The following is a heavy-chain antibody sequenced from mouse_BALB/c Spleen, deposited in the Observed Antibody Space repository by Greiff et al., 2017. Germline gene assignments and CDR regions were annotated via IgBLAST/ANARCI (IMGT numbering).Heavy chain of an antibody. CDR1: GFTFSSYD. CDR2: ISSGGGST. Sequence: EVQLVESGGDLVKPGGSLKLSCAASGFTFSSYDMSWVRQTPEKRLEWVAYISSGGGSTYYPDTVKGRFTISRDNAKNTLYLQMSSLKSEDTAMYYCARQYGNAYAMDYWGQGTSVTVSS. V-gene: IGHV5-12-1*01. CDR3: ARQYGNAYAMDY. D-gene: IGHD2-10*02. J-gene: IGHJ4*01.